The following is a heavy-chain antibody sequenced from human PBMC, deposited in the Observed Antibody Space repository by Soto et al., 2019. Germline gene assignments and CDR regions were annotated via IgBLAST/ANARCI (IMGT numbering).Heavy chain of an antibody. CDR1: GGSFGSSAYY. CDR3: SRRATEGFDP. V-gene: IGHV4-39*01. CDR2: INYSGST. Sequence: PXETLSLTCGVSGGSFGSSAYYWGWIRQAPGKGLEWIGSINYSGSTYYNPSLKSRVTISVDTSRNQFSLKLSSVTAADTALYYCSRRATEGFDPWGQGTLVTVSS. J-gene: IGHJ5*02.